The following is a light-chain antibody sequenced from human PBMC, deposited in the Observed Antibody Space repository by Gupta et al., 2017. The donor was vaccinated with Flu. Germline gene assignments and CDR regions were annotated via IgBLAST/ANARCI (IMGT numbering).Light chain of an antibody. Sequence: EIVLTQSPATLSLSPGESATLSCRASESISTYLAWYQQKPGQIPRLLIFDASKRDTGVPFRFSGSGSGTDFTLTINSREPEDFAVYYCRQRGNWPPYTFGQGTKVEIK. CDR2: DAS. J-gene: IGKJ2*01. CDR3: RQRGNWPPYT. V-gene: IGKV3-11*01. CDR1: ESISTY.